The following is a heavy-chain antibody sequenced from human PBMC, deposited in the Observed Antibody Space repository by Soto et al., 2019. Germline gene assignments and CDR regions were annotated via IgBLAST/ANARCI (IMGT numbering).Heavy chain of an antibody. CDR2: IYPGDSDT. CDR3: ARHPVYSYGPYYYYYGMDV. V-gene: IGHV5-51*01. Sequence: PGESLKISCQGSGYSFTSYWIGWVRQMPGKGLEWMGIIYPGDSDTRYSPSFQGQVTISADKSISTAYLQWSSLKASDTAMYYCARHPVYSYGPYYYYYGMDVWGQGITVTVSS. D-gene: IGHD5-18*01. CDR1: GYSFTSYW. J-gene: IGHJ6*02.